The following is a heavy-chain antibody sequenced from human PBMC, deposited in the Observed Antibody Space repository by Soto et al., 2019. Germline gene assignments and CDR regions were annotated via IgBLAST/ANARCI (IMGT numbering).Heavy chain of an antibody. D-gene: IGHD5-12*01. Sequence: ASVKVSCKASGYIFINYYIHWVLQAPGQGPEWMGIINPTGGSTNYAHKFQGRVTLTMDTSTSTVYMELSSLRFEDTAVYYCATAPQYSGYDSGLSWGQGTLVTVSS. CDR2: INPTGGST. CDR3: ATAPQYSGYDSGLS. J-gene: IGHJ5*02. CDR1: GYIFINYY. V-gene: IGHV1-46*01.